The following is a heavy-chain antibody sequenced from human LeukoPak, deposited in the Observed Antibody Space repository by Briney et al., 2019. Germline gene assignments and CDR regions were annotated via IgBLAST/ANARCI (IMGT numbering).Heavy chain of an antibody. CDR3: ARDRGIQGLKDY. D-gene: IGHD3-16*01. Sequence: ASVKVSCKASGGTFISYAISWVRQAPGQGLEWMGGIIPIFGTANYAQKFQGRVTITADESTSTAYMELSSLRSEDTAVYYCARDRGIQGLKDYWGQGTLVTVSS. J-gene: IGHJ4*02. CDR2: IIPIFGTA. CDR1: GGTFISYA. V-gene: IGHV1-69*13.